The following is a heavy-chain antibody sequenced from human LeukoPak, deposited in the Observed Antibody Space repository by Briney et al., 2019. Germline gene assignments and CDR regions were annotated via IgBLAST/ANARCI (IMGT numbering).Heavy chain of an antibody. CDR1: GFTFTTYT. CDR3: ARSLIADGAFDI. V-gene: IGHV3-21*01. D-gene: IGHD2-21*01. CDR2: ISSSGSYI. J-gene: IGHJ3*02. Sequence: GGSLRLSCAASGFTFTTYTMNWIRQAPEKGLEWVSDISSSGSYIDYADSVKGRFTISRDNVKNSLFLQMNSLRAEDTAVYYCARSLIADGAFDIWGQGTMVTVSS.